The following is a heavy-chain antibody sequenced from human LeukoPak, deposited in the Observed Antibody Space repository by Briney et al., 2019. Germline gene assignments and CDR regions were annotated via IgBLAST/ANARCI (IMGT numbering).Heavy chain of an antibody. D-gene: IGHD3-3*01. CDR1: GFTFGDYA. CDR2: IRSKAYGGTT. J-gene: IGHJ4*02. V-gene: IGHV3-49*04. CDR3: TTAALRFLEWYERYYFDY. Sequence: GGSLRLSCTASGFTFGDYAMSWVRQAPGKGLEWVGFIRSKAYGGTTEYAASVKGRFTISRDDSKSIAYLQMNSLKTEDTAVYYCTTAALRFLEWYERYYFDYWGQGTLVTVSS.